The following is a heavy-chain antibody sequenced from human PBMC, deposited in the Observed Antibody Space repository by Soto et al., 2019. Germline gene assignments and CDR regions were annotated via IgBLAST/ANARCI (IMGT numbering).Heavy chain of an antibody. CDR2: INAGNGNT. J-gene: IGHJ4*02. Sequence: GASVKVSCKASGYTFTSYSMHWVRQAPGQRLEWMGWINAGNGNTKYSQKFQGRVTITRDTSASTGYMELSSLRSDDTAIYYCARDLGSGYEPGDYWGQGTQVTVSS. CDR1: GYTFTSYS. V-gene: IGHV1-3*01. D-gene: IGHD5-12*01. CDR3: ARDLGSGYEPGDY.